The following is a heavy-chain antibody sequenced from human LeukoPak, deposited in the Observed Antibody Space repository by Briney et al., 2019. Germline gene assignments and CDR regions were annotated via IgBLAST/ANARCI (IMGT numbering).Heavy chain of an antibody. Sequence: GGSLRLSCSASGFTFSDYALNWVRQAPGKGLVWASTINVGGATAYYADSVKGRFTTSRDTSKNTLYLYMNSLRAEDTALYYCCFGVLSSVFFDYWGQGTPVTVSS. J-gene: IGHJ4*02. CDR2: INVGGATA. CDR3: CFGVLSSVFFDY. V-gene: IGHV3-23*01. CDR1: GFTFSDYA. D-gene: IGHD3-3*01.